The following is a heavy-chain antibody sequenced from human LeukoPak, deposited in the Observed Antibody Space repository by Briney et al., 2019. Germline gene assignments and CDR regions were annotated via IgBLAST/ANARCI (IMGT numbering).Heavy chain of an antibody. D-gene: IGHD2-21*02. Sequence: GGSLRLSCAAPGFTFNGYWMTWVRQAPGKGLEWVADIKQDGSDKYYAGSVKGRFTISRDNAKNSLYLQMNSLRAEDTAVYYCARDPCGGDCYAFDYWGQGTLVTVSS. CDR1: GFTFNGYW. V-gene: IGHV3-7*01. CDR2: IKQDGSDK. J-gene: IGHJ4*02. CDR3: ARDPCGGDCYAFDY.